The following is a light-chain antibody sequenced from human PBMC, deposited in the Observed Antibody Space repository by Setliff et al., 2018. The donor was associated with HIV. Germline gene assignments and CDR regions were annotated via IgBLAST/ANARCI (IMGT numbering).Light chain of an antibody. V-gene: IGLV2-18*02. CDR3: GSLISSTSYV. J-gene: IGLJ1*01. CDR2: EIT. Sequence: QSALTQPPSVSGSPGQSVTISCTGTSSDIGTYNSISWYQQTPGTAPKLIIYEITARPSGVPDRFSGSKSGNTASLTISGLQVEDEADYFCGSLISSTSYVFGTGTKAPS. CDR1: SSDIGTYNS.